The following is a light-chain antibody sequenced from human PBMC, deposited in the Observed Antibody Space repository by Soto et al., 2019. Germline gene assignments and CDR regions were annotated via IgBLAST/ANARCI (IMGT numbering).Light chain of an antibody. CDR3: CSYAASSTWV. CDR2: EVS. Sequence: QSALTQPASVSGSPGQSITISCTGTSSDVGSYNLVSWYQQHPGKAPKLMIYEVSKRPSGVSNRFSGSKSGNTASLTISGLHDDDEAYYYCCSYAASSTWVFGGGTQLTVL. V-gene: IGLV2-23*02. J-gene: IGLJ3*02. CDR1: SSDVGSYNL.